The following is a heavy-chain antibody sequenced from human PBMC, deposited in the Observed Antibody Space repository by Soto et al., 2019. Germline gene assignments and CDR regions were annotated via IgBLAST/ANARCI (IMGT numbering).Heavy chain of an antibody. CDR2: INGRGNYI. D-gene: IGHD1-26*01. Sequence: GGSLRLFCASSGFTFSTYTMNWVRQAPGKGLEWVSSINGRGNYIYYADSVKGRFTISRDNAKNSLYLQMDRLRAEDTALYYCVREDGIVGANSAFDYWGRGALVTVSS. CDR3: VREDGIVGANSAFDY. V-gene: IGHV3-21*01. CDR1: GFTFSTYT. J-gene: IGHJ4*02.